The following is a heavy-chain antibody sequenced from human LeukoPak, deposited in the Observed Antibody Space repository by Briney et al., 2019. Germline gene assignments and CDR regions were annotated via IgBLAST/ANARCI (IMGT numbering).Heavy chain of an antibody. CDR3: AKDRAVVRLGY. J-gene: IGHJ4*02. V-gene: IGHV3-23*01. CDR2: ISGSGGST. CDR1: GFTFSTYW. Sequence: GGSLRLSCAASGFTFSTYWMHWVRQAPGKGLVWVSAISGSGGSTYYADSVKGRFTISRDNSKNTLYLQMNSLRAEDTAVYYCAKDRAVVRLGYWGQGTLVTVSS. D-gene: IGHD4-23*01.